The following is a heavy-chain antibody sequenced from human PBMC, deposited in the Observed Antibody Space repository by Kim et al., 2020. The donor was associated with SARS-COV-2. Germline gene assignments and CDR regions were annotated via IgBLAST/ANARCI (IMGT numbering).Heavy chain of an antibody. D-gene: IGHD5-12*01. CDR2: ISSSSSYI. CDR1: GFTFSSYS. Sequence: GGSLRLSCAASGFTFSSYSMNWVRQAPGKGLEWVSSISSSSSYIYYADSVKGRFTISRDNAKNSLYLQMNSLRAEDTAVYYCARDGAKSGYDPFRKYYYGMDVWGQGTTVTVSS. J-gene: IGHJ6*02. V-gene: IGHV3-21*04. CDR3: ARDGAKSGYDPFRKYYYGMDV.